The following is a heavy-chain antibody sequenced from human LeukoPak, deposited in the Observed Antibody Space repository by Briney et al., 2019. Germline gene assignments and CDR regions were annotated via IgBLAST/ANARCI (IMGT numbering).Heavy chain of an antibody. CDR3: ATDLVVAGNDY. D-gene: IGHD6-19*01. J-gene: IGHJ4*02. CDR2: INPSRGGT. CDR1: GYTFTKHY. Sequence: ASVKVSCKASGYTFTKHYMNWVRQAPGQGLEGLGKINPSRGGTGYAQKFQGRVTMTKDTSTSTVYMELTSLRSEDTAVYYCATDLVVAGNDYWGQGTLVTVSS. V-gene: IGHV1-46*01.